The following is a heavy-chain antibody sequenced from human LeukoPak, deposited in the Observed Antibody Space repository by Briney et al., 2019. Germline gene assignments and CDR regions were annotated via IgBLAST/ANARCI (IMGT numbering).Heavy chain of an antibody. CDR3: AGDYGRSGSYWPFDP. D-gene: IGHD3-10*01. CDR2: IYYSGST. CDR1: GVSISGYY. V-gene: IGHV4-59*01. Sequence: SETLSLTCTVSGVSISGYYWSWIRKPPGKGREGMRYIYYSGSTNYNPSLKSRVTISVDTSKNQFSLKLSSVTAADTAVYYCAGDYGRSGSYWPFDPWGQGTLVTVSS. J-gene: IGHJ5*02.